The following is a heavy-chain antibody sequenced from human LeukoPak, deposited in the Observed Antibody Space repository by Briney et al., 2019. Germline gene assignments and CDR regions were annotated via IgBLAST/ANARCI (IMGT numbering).Heavy chain of an antibody. Sequence: GGSLRLSCAASGFTVSSNYMSWVRQAPGKGLEWVSVIYSGGSTYYADSVKGRFTISRDNSKNTLYLQMNSLRAEDTAVYYCASRGYCSGGSCAYYYYGMDVWGQGTTVTVSS. CDR1: GFTVSSNY. CDR2: IYSGGST. CDR3: ASRGYCSGGSCAYYYYGMDV. J-gene: IGHJ6*02. V-gene: IGHV3-66*01. D-gene: IGHD2-15*01.